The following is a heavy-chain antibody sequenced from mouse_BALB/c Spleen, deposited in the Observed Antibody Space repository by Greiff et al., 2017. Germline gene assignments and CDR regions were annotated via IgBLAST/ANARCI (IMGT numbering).Heavy chain of an antibody. CDR1: GYTFTDYN. CDR2: IYPYNGGT. V-gene: IGHV1S29*02. Sequence: EVQLQQSGPELVKPGASVKISCKASGYTFTDYNMHWVKQSHGKSLEWIGYIYPYNGGTGYNQKFKSKATLTVDNSSSTAYMELRSLTSEDSAVYYCANYGSWYFDVWGAGTTVTVSS. D-gene: IGHD1-2*01. J-gene: IGHJ1*01. CDR3: ANYGSWYFDV.